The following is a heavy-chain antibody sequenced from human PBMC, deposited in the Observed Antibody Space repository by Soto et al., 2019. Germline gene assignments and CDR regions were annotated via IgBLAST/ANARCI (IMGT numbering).Heavy chain of an antibody. CDR1: GFTVSSNY. CDR3: ARDHDYLVWVDV. Sequence: GGSLRLSCAASGFTVSSNYMSWVRQAPGKGLEWVSVIYSGGSTYYADSVKGRFTISRDNSKNTLYLQMNSLRAEDTAVYYCARDHDYLVWVDVWGKGTTVTVSS. CDR2: IYSGGST. D-gene: IGHD3-16*01. J-gene: IGHJ6*04. V-gene: IGHV3-66*01.